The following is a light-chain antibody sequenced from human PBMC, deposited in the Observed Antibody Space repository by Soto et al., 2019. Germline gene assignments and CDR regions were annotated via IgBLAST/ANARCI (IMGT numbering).Light chain of an antibody. V-gene: IGKV3-15*01. CDR2: GPS. J-gene: IGKJ1*01. Sequence: EIVMTQSPATLSVSPGERATLSCRARQSVSGNLAWYQQKPGQAPRLLIYGPSTRATGVPARFSGSGSGTEFTLNISSLQSEDFAVYYCHQYNNWPPAFGQGTKVEIK. CDR3: HQYNNWPPA. CDR1: QSVSGN.